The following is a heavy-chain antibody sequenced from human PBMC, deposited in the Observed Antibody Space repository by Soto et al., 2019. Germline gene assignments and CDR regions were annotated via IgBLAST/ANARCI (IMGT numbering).Heavy chain of an antibody. CDR1: GYTLTELS. CDR2: FDPEDGET. V-gene: IGHV1-24*01. D-gene: IGHD3-10*01. Sequence: ASVKVSCKVSGYTLTELSMHWVRQAPGKGLEWMGGFDPEDGETIYAQKFQGRVTMTEDTSTDTAYMELSSLRSEDTAVYYCATHASGRLWFGAYNWFDPWGQGTLVTVSS. J-gene: IGHJ5*02. CDR3: ATHASGRLWFGAYNWFDP.